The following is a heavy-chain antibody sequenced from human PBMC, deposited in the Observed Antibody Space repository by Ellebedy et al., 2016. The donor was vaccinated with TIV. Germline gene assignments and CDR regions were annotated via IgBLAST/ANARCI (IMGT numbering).Heavy chain of an antibody. V-gene: IGHV3-48*01. CDR1: GFTFSSYN. CDR3: AGHNPEY. D-gene: IGHD1-14*01. Sequence: GESLKISCAASGFTFSSYNMNWVRQAPGKGLEWVSYIGSSSATIYYADSVKGRFTISRDNAKNSLYLQMNSLRAEDTDVEYFAGHNPEYWGQGTLVTVSS. CDR2: IGSSSATI. J-gene: IGHJ4*02.